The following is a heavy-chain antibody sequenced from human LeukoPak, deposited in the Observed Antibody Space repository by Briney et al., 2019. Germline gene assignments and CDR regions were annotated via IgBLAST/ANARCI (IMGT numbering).Heavy chain of an antibody. CDR3: ARVLPPEGYFDY. J-gene: IGHJ4*02. CDR1: GFTFSSYG. Sequence: GGSLRLSCAASGFTFSSYGMHWVRQAPGKGLEWVAFIRYDGSNKYYADSVKGRFTISRDNSKNTLYLQMNSLRAEDTAVYYCARVLPPEGYFDYWGQGTLVTVSS. CDR2: IRYDGSNK. V-gene: IGHV3-30*02.